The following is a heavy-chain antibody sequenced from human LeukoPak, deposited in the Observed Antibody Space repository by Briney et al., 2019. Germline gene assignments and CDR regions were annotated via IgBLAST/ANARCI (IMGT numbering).Heavy chain of an antibody. V-gene: IGHV3-48*04. CDR1: GFPFRSYN. CDR2: ISSGSSTT. J-gene: IGHJ4*02. CDR3: ARSEYYYDSSGYYESGEYFDY. D-gene: IGHD3-22*01. Sequence: PGGSLRLTCAASGFPFRSYNINWVRQAPGKGLEWVSSISSGSSTTYYADSVRGRFTISRDDAKNSLYLQMNNLRAEDTAVYYCARSEYYYDSSGYYESGEYFDYWGQGTLVTVSS.